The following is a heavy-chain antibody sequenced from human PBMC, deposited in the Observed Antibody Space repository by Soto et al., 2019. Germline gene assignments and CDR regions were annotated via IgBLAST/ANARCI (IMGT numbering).Heavy chain of an antibody. CDR3: ARGYVWGSSRPSSEYFQH. CDR2: ISYDGSNK. CDR1: GFTFSSYA. D-gene: IGHD3-16*02. Sequence: PGGSLRLSCAASGFTFSSYAMHWVRQAPGKGLEWVAVISYDGSNKYYADSVKGRFTISRDNSKNTLYLQMNSLRAEDTAVYYCARGYVWGSSRPSSEYFQHWGQGTLVTVSS. V-gene: IGHV3-30-3*01. J-gene: IGHJ1*01.